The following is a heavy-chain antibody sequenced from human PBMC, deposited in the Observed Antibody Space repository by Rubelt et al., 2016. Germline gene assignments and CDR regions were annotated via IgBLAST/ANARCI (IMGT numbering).Heavy chain of an antibody. D-gene: IGHD6-13*01. CDR3: ARAATPAGSSSWYIDY. J-gene: IGHJ4*02. V-gene: IGHV3-33*01. CDR2: IWYDGSTK. Sequence: SYGMHWVRQAPGKGLEWVADIWYDGSTKYYADSVKGRFSISRDNPKNTLYLQMNSLRADDTAVYYCARAATPAGSSSWYIDYWGQGTLVTVSS. CDR1: SYG.